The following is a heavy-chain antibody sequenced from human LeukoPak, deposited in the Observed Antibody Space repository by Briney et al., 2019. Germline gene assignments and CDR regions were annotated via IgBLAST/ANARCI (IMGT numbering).Heavy chain of an antibody. CDR2: ISSSGTTI. V-gene: IGHV3-48*03. J-gene: IGHJ4*02. CDR1: GFTFSSYE. CDR3: AKDRVDTAMV. D-gene: IGHD5-18*01. Sequence: PGGSLRLSCAASGFTFSSYEMNWVRQAPGKGLEWVSYISSSGTTIYYADSVKGRFTISRDNAKNSLYPQMNSLRAEDTAVYYCAKDRVDTAMVWGQGTLVTVSS.